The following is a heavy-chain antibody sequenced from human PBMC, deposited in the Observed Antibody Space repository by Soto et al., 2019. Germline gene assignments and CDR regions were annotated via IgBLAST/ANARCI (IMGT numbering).Heavy chain of an antibody. J-gene: IGHJ4*02. V-gene: IGHV3-30*03. CDR3: TGEVASGY. CDR1: GFTVNTYG. CDR2: ISRDGGTK. D-gene: IGHD3-10*01. Sequence: QVQLVESGGGVVQPGRSLRLSCAVSGFTVNTYGMHWVRQAPGKGLAWVAVISRDGGTKFYADSVKGRFTISRDNSRNTLFLEMNSLRGDDMAVSYCTGEVASGYWGQGTLVTISS.